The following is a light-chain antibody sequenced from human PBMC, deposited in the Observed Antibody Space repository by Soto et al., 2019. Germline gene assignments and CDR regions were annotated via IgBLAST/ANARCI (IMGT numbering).Light chain of an antibody. Sequence: DIQMTQSPSTLSASVGDRVTITCRASQSISSWLAWYQQKPGKAPKLLIYKASSLESGVPSRFSGSGSGTEFTLTLSSLQPDDFANYYCQQYNSSPWTFGQGTKVEIK. CDR1: QSISSW. J-gene: IGKJ1*01. CDR3: QQYNSSPWT. CDR2: KAS. V-gene: IGKV1-5*03.